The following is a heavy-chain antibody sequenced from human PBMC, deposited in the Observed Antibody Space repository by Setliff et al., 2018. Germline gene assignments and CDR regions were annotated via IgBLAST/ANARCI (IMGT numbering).Heavy chain of an antibody. Sequence: PGGSLRLSCEASGFTFTSYWMSWVRQAPGKGLEWVANIKQDGSEKYYVDSVKGRSAISRDNAKNSLYLQMNSLRAEDTAMYYCARDATYYDFWSDYSPDAFDIWGQGTMVTVSS. V-gene: IGHV3-7*01. J-gene: IGHJ3*02. CDR1: GFTFTSYW. CDR2: IKQDGSEK. D-gene: IGHD3-3*01. CDR3: ARDATYYDFWSDYSPDAFDI.